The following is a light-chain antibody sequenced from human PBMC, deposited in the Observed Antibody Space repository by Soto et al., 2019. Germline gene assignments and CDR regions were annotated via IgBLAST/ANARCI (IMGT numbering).Light chain of an antibody. CDR3: HQFNTYPLT. CDR1: QGISNS. Sequence: AVQLTQSPSSLSASIGGRVTITCRARQGISNSLVWYQKKPGKPPKLLIYDASSLESGVPSRFSGSESGTEFTLSISGLHPEDFATYYCHQFNTYPLTFGPGTKADIK. V-gene: IGKV1-13*02. J-gene: IGKJ3*01. CDR2: DAS.